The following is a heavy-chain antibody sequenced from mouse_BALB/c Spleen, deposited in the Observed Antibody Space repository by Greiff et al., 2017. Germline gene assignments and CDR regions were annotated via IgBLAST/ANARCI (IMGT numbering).Heavy chain of an antibody. V-gene: IGHV2-9*02. J-gene: IGHJ3*01. CDR1: GFSLTSYG. D-gene: IGHD1-1*01. CDR2: IWAGGST. CDR3: ARDHYYGSSYGGFAY. Sequence: VKLMESGPGLVAPSQSLSITCTVSGFSLTSYGVHWVRQPPGKGLEWLGVIWAGGSTNYNSALMSRLSISKDNSKSQVFLKMNSLQTDDTAMYYCARDHYYGSSYGGFAYWGQGTLVTVSA.